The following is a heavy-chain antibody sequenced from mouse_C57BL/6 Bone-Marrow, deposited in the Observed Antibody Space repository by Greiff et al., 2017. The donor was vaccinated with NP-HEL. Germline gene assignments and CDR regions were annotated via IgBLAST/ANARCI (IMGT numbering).Heavy chain of an antibody. V-gene: IGHV5-6*02. J-gene: IGHJ3*01. CDR2: ISSGGSYT. CDR1: GFTFSSYG. CDR3: ARRAGSWFAY. Sequence: EVKLVESGGDLVKPGGSLKLSCAASGFTFSSYGMSWVRQTPDKRLEWVATISSGGSYTYYPDSVKGRFTISRDNAKNTLYLQMSSLESEDTAMYYCARRAGSWFAYWGQGTLVTVSA.